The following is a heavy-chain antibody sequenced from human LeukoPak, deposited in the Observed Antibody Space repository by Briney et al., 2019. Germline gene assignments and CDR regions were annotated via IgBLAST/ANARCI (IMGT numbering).Heavy chain of an antibody. CDR2: VYTSGSP. Sequence: PSETLSLTCTVSGGSISGYFWSWIRQPAGQGLEWIGRVYTSGSPNYNPSLKSRVTMSVDTSKNQFSLKLRSVTAADTAVYYCARVSGSSSWLSYFDYWGQGTLVTVSS. V-gene: IGHV4-4*07. D-gene: IGHD6-13*01. CDR1: GGSISGYF. CDR3: ARVSGSSSWLSYFDY. J-gene: IGHJ4*02.